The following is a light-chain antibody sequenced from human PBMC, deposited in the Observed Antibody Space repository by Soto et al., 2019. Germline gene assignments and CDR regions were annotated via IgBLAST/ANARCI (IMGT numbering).Light chain of an antibody. V-gene: IGKV3-20*01. Sequence: EIAMTPSPSILSVSPGERAPLSCRASPSASFKLAWYHQKPGQAPRLLVSGASGRATGIQDSFSSSGSGTDFTITISIVEAEDWAVFYCHVYGAPPPTFGQGTKVEIK. CDR1: PSASFK. CDR2: GAS. J-gene: IGKJ1*01. CDR3: HVYGAPPPT.